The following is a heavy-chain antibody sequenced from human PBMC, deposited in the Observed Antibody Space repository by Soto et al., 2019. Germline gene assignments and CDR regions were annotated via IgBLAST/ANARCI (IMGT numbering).Heavy chain of an antibody. CDR2: IFSSGST. D-gene: IGHD2-21*02. J-gene: IGHJ5*02. CDR1: GGSITDYS. Sequence: ASETLSLTCTVSGGSITDYSWVWIRQPAGKGLGWIGRIFSSGSTNYNPSLKGRITMSLDTSKNQFSLKLNSATATDTAVYFCARDQGVVVTADNWFDPWGQGILVTVSS. V-gene: IGHV4-4*07. CDR3: ARDQGVVVTADNWFDP.